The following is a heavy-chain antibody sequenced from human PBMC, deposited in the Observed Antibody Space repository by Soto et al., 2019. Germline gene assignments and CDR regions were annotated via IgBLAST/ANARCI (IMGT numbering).Heavy chain of an antibody. V-gene: IGHV4-30-4*08. D-gene: IGHD6-6*01. CDR2: IYYSGST. CDR3: ARDEGIASRLGAFNI. J-gene: IGHJ3*02. CDR1: GGSLNSGYYY. Sequence: QVQLQESGPGLVKPSQSLSLTCTVSGGSLNSGYYYWSWIRQPPGKGLEWIGYIYYSGSTYHNPSLRGRVSISVGTSKNQFSLKLSSVTAADTAVYYCARDEGIASRLGAFNIWGQGTMVTVSS.